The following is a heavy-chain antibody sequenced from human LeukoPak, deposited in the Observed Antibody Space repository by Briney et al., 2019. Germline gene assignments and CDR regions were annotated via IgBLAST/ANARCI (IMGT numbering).Heavy chain of an antibody. Sequence: ASVKVSCKASGYAFTTYCINWVRQAPGQRLEWMGWINTGNGNTKYSQKFQDRVTITRDTSASTAYMELSNLRSEDTAVYYCAREYFYDETPDYWGQGTLVTVSS. V-gene: IGHV1-3*04. CDR2: INTGNGNT. D-gene: IGHD3-22*01. CDR1: GYAFTTYC. J-gene: IGHJ4*02. CDR3: AREYFYDETPDY.